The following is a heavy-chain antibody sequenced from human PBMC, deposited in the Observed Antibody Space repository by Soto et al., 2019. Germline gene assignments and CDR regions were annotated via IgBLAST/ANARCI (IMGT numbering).Heavy chain of an antibody. CDR1: GYTLTSYA. J-gene: IGHJ4*02. CDR3: VRVSGYYPLDY. CDR2: INAGNGNT. Sequence: ASVKVSCKASGYTLTSYAMHWVRQAPGQRLEWMGWINAGNGNTKYSQKFQGRVTITRDTSASIAYMELSSLRSEDTAVYYFVRVSGYYPLDYWGQGTLVTVPS. D-gene: IGHD5-12*01. V-gene: IGHV1-3*01.